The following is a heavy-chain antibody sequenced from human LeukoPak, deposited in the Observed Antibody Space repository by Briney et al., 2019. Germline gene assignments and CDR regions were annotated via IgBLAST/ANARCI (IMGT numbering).Heavy chain of an antibody. D-gene: IGHD1-1*01. Sequence: SQTLSLTCGISGDTVSSSIAVGNWSRQSPSRGLEWLGKTYYRSNWHHDYAVSVTGRFTITPDTSKNQFSLQLNSVTPDDTAVYYCARINWDDAFDIWGQGTMVTVSS. CDR3: ARINWDDAFDI. CDR1: GDTVSSSIAV. CDR2: TYYRSNWHH. J-gene: IGHJ3*02. V-gene: IGHV6-1*01.